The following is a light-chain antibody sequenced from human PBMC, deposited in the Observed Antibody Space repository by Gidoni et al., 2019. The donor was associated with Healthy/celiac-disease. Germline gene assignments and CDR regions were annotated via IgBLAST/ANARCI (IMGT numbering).Light chain of an antibody. CDR3: QQYGSSPLCS. Sequence: ESVVTQSPGTLSLSPGERATLSCRASQSVSSSYLAWYQQKPGQAPRLLIYGASSRATGIPDRFSGSGSGTDFTLTISRLEPEDFAVYYCQQYGSSPLCSFGQGTKLEIK. J-gene: IGKJ2*04. CDR2: GAS. CDR1: QSVSSSY. V-gene: IGKV3-20*01.